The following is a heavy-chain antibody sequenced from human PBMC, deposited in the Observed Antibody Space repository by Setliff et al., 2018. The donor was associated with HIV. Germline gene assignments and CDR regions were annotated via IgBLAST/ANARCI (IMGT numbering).Heavy chain of an antibody. J-gene: IGHJ6*03. CDR2: IYTRGNT. D-gene: IGHD2-21*02. V-gene: IGHV4-4*07. CDR3: TRDLWGDDYYYNNMDV. Sequence: PSETLSLTCTVSGVTISSHFWTWIRQAAGKGLEWIGRIYTRGNTNYNPSLRSRVTMSLDTSKNQFSLKVTSVTAADTAVYYCTRDLWGDDYYYNNMDVWGKGTTVTVSS. CDR1: GVTISSHF.